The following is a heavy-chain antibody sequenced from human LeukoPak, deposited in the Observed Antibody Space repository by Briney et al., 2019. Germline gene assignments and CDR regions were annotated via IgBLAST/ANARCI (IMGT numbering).Heavy chain of an antibody. J-gene: IGHJ4*02. CDR1: GFTFSSYS. D-gene: IGHD1-14*01. CDR3: AKDLDYEPPGY. V-gene: IGHV3-48*01. CDR2: ISGSTSTI. Sequence: PGGSLRLSCAASGFTFSSYSMNWVRRAPGKGLEWVSYISGSTSTIFYADSVKGRFTISRDNSKNTLYLQMNSLRAEDTAVYYCAKDLDYEPPGYWGQGTLVTVSS.